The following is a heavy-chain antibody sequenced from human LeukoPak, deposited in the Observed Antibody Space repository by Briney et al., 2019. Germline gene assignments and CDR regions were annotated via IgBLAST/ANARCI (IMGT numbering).Heavy chain of an antibody. D-gene: IGHD2-21*01. CDR2: IVVGSGNT. V-gene: IGHV1-58*01. CDR1: GFTFTTSA. CDR3: AADDLLFAS. Sequence: GASVKVSCKASGFTFTTSAVQWVRQARGQRLEWIGWIVVGSGNTNYAQKFQERVTITRDMSTSTVNLELTSLSPEDTAVYYCAADDLLFASWGQGTLVTVSS. J-gene: IGHJ5*01.